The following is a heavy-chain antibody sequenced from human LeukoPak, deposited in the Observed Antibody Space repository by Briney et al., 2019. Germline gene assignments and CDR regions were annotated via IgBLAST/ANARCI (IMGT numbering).Heavy chain of an antibody. CDR1: GFTFRGED. Sequence: GTSLRLSCVVSGFTFRGEDMHWVRQAPGKGLEWVAVIWHDGSIESYGDSVKGRFTVSRDKSMTILYLEMNSLRAEDTAVYYCARAYDILTGYTPWVGGGQGTLVTVSS. D-gene: IGHD3-9*01. CDR2: IWHDGSIE. J-gene: IGHJ4*02. V-gene: IGHV3-33*01. CDR3: ARAYDILTGYTPWVG.